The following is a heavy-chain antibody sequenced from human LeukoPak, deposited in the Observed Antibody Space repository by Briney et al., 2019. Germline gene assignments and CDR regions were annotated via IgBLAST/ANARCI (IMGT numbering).Heavy chain of an antibody. CDR3: AKDLVVVPAKGFDY. Sequence: GGSLRLSCAASGFTFSPYAMHWVRQAPGKGLEWVSAISGSGGSAYYADSVKGRFTISRDNSKNTLYLQMNSLRAEDTAVYYCAKDLVVVPAKGFDYWGQGTLVTVSS. V-gene: IGHV3-23*01. D-gene: IGHD2-2*01. J-gene: IGHJ4*02. CDR2: ISGSGGSA. CDR1: GFTFSPYA.